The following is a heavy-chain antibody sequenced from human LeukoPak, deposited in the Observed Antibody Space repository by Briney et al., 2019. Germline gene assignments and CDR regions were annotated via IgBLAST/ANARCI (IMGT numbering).Heavy chain of an antibody. Sequence: KPSETLSLTCTVSGGSISSSSYYWGWIRQPPGKGLEWIGSIYYSGSTYYNPSLKSRVTISVDTSKNQFSLKLSSVTAADTAVYYCARDREEAALLDAFDIWGQGTMVTVSS. CDR3: ARDREEAALLDAFDI. J-gene: IGHJ3*02. D-gene: IGHD2-15*01. CDR2: IYYSGST. V-gene: IGHV4-39*02. CDR1: GGSISSSSYY.